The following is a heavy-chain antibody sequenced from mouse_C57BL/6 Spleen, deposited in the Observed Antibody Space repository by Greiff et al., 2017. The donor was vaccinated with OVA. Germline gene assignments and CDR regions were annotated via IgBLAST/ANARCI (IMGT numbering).Heavy chain of an antibody. CDR3: ARSDDYDGYYAMDY. J-gene: IGHJ4*01. V-gene: IGHV1-64*01. D-gene: IGHD2-4*01. CDR1: GYTFTSYW. Sequence: VQLQQSGAELVKPGASVKLSCKASGYTFTSYWMHWVKQRPGQGLEWIGMIHPNSGSTNYNEKFKSKATLTVDKSSSTAYMQLSSLTSEDSAVYYCARSDDYDGYYAMDYWGQGTSVTVSS. CDR2: IHPNSGST.